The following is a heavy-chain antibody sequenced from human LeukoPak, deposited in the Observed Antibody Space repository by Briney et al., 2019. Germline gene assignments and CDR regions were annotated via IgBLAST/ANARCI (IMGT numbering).Heavy chain of an antibody. V-gene: IGHV4-59*01. D-gene: IGHD1-26*01. Sequence: PSETLSLTCTVSGGSINYYWSWIRQPPGKGLEWIGYIYYIGTTSYNPPLKSRVTISVDTSKNQFSLKLGSVTAADTAVYYCARESGSTYYFDHWGQGTLVTVSS. CDR3: ARESGSTYYFDH. CDR1: GGSINYY. CDR2: IYYIGTT. J-gene: IGHJ4*02.